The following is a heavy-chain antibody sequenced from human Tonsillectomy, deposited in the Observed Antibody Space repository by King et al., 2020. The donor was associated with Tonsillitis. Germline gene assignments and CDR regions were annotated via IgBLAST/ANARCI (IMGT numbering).Heavy chain of an antibody. J-gene: IGHJ3*02. CDR1: GASFSAYY. V-gene: IGHV4-34*01. Sequence: QLQQWGAGLLKPSETLSLTCAVYGASFSAYYWSWIRQPPGKGLEWICEINHSGSLNYNPSLKSRVTISVDTSKNQFSLKLSSVTAADTALYYCASRWGLGAFDIWGQGTMVTVSS. CDR3: ASRWGLGAFDI. D-gene: IGHD2-21*01. CDR2: INHSGSL.